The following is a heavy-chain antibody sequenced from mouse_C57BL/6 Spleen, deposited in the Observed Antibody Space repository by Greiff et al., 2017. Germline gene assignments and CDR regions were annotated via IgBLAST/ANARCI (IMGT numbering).Heavy chain of an antibody. V-gene: IGHV3-6*01. CDR1: GYSITSGYY. CDR2: ISYDGSN. CDR3: AEGGYDYAMDY. Sequence: EVKLVESGPGLVKPSQSLSLTCSVTGYSITSGYYWNWIRQFPGNKLEWMGYISYDGSNNYNPSLKNRISITRDTSKNQFFLKLNSVTTEDTATYYCAEGGYDYAMDYWGQGTSVTVSS. D-gene: IGHD2-2*01. J-gene: IGHJ4*01.